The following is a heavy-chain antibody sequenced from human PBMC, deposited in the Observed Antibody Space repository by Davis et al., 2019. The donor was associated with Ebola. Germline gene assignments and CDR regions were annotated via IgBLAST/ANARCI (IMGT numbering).Heavy chain of an antibody. CDR2: ISYDGVNT. CDR1: GFTFSSYA. V-gene: IGHV3-30-3*01. J-gene: IGHJ4*02. Sequence: PGGSLRLSCAASGFTFSSYAIHWVRQAPGKGLEWVAVISYDGVNTYYADSVKGRFTISRDNSKNTLYLQMNSLRAEDTAVYYCARDWAAAGTYYFDSWGQGTLVTVSS. D-gene: IGHD6-13*01. CDR3: ARDWAAAGTYYFDS.